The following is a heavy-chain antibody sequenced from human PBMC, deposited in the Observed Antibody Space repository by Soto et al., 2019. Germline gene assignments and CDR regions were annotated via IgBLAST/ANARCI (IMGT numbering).Heavy chain of an antibody. CDR1: GFSFYNPA. D-gene: IGHD5-12*01. V-gene: IGHV3-23*01. Sequence: EVQLLESGGGLVQPGGSLRLSCAASGFSFYNPAMSWVRQAPGKGLEWVSTITGSGINRYHADSVQGRFTISRDNFKDTLYLQMNDLRAEDTAVYYCARHPSGYIGNLDYWGQGTLVTVSS. CDR2: ITGSGINR. CDR3: ARHPSGYIGNLDY. J-gene: IGHJ4*02.